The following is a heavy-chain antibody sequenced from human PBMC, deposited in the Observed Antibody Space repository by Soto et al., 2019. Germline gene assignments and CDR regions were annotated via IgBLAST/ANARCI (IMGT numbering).Heavy chain of an antibody. CDR1: GYTFTKYD. V-gene: IGHV1-3*01. Sequence: ASVKVSCKASGYTFTKYDIQWVRQAPGQRLEWVGCVSSRFENTRSSQRFQGRVSITWDTAASTAYMELSSLASEDTAVYYCATQSPDYHTRDFQYLGQGTLVNVSS. J-gene: IGHJ4*02. CDR3: ATQSPDYHTRDFQY. D-gene: IGHD4-17*01. CDR2: VSSRFENT.